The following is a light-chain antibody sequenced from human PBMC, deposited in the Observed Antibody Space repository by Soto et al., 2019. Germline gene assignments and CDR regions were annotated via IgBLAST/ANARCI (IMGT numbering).Light chain of an antibody. CDR3: STWDRRLSDVV. CDR2: YDN. J-gene: IGLJ2*01. CDR1: SSNIGNNY. Sequence: QSVLTQPPSVSAAPGQTVTISCSGSSSNIGNNYVSCYQQFPPTAPKILIYYDNKQPSASVDRRSCSKTFTTAAPRIIGGQPGDDADDYCSTWDRRLSDVVFGGGTKVTVL. V-gene: IGLV1-51*01.